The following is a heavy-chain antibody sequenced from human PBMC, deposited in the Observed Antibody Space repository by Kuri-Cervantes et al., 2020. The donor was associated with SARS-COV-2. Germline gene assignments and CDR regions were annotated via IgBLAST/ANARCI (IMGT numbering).Heavy chain of an antibody. D-gene: IGHD6-6*01. CDR3: ARARTIAAHPENWFDP. Sequence: GESLKISCAVSGFTFSSYSMNWVRQAPGKGLEWVSSISSSSSYIYYADSVKGRFTISRDNAKNSLYLQMNSLRAEDTAVYYCARARTIAAHPENWFDPWGQGTLVTVSS. CDR2: ISSSSSYI. J-gene: IGHJ5*02. V-gene: IGHV3-21*01. CDR1: GFTFSSYS.